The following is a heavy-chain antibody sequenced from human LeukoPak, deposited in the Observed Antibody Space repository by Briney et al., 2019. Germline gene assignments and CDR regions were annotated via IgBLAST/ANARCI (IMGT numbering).Heavy chain of an antibody. D-gene: IGHD6-19*01. CDR3: ARDDSSDFYYFDY. CDR1: GFTFSSYA. J-gene: IGHJ4*02. V-gene: IGHV3-23*01. Sequence: GGSLRLSCAASGFTFSSYAMSWVRQAPGKGLEWVSAISGSGGSTYYADSVKGRFTISRDNSKNTLYLQMNSLRAEDTAVYYCARDDSSDFYYFDYWGQGTLVTVSS. CDR2: ISGSGGST.